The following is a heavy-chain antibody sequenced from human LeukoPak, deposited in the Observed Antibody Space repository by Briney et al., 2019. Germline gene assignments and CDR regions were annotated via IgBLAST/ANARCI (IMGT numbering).Heavy chain of an antibody. D-gene: IGHD6-19*01. CDR2: INPNSGGT. Sequence: GASVKVSCKASGYTFTGYYMHWVRQAPGQGLEWMGWINPNSGGTNYAQKFQGRVTMTRDTSISTAYMELSRLRSDDTAVYYCARKSSGWYKSAEYFQHWGQGTLVTVPS. J-gene: IGHJ1*01. CDR3: ARKSSGWYKSAEYFQH. V-gene: IGHV1-2*02. CDR1: GYTFTGYY.